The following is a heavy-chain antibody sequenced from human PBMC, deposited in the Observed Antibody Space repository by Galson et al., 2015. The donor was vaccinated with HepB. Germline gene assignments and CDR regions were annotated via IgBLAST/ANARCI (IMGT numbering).Heavy chain of an antibody. CDR2: IKSKTDGGTT. J-gene: IGHJ5*02. D-gene: IGHD3-10*01. Sequence: SLRLSCAASGFTFSNAWMSWVRQAPGKGLEWVGRIKSKTDGGTTDYAAPVKGRFTISRDDSKNTLYLQMNSLKTEDTAVYYCTTVARVRGVIMAPWGQGTLVTVSS. V-gene: IGHV3-15*01. CDR3: TTVARVRGVIMAP. CDR1: GFTFSNAW.